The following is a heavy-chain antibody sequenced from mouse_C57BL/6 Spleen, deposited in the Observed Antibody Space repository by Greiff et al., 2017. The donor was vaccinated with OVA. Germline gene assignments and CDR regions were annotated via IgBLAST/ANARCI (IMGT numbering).Heavy chain of an antibody. V-gene: IGHV7-3*01. J-gene: IGHJ3*01. CDR2: IRNKANGYTT. D-gene: IGHD1-1*01. CDR1: GFTFTDYY. Sequence: EVQGVESGGGLVQPGGSLSLSCAASGFTFTDYYMSWVRQPPGKALEWLGFIRNKANGYTTEYSASVKGRLTISRDNSQSILYLQMNALRAEDSATYYCARHYYGSSPWFAYWGQGTLVTVSA. CDR3: ARHYYGSSPWFAY.